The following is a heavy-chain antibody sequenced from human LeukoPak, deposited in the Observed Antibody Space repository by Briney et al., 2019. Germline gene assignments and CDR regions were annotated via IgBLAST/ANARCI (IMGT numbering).Heavy chain of an antibody. J-gene: IGHJ4*02. V-gene: IGHV3-43*02. CDR1: GFTFDDYA. CDR3: ARPGRSHYLYYFDY. Sequence: GGSLRLSCAASGFTFDDYAMHWVRQAPGMGLEWVSLINEDGGSTFYADSVRGRFTISRDNSKNSLYLQMDSLSTDDSALYYCARPGRSHYLYYFDYWGQGTLVTVSS. D-gene: IGHD2/OR15-2a*01. CDR2: INEDGGST.